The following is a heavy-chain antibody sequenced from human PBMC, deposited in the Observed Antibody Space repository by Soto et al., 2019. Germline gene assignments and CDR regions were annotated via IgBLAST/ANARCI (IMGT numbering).Heavy chain of an antibody. CDR3: EPTLSGTSFPLDT. CDR1: GYSFTKYY. Sequence: ASVKVSCKASGYSFTKYYIHWVRQAPGQGLEWMGMINPTGGSTSYAQKFQGTVTMTRDTSASTVYMELSSLRSDDTAVYYCEPTLSGTSFPLDTWGQGTLVTVSS. J-gene: IGHJ5*02. V-gene: IGHV1-46*01. D-gene: IGHD6-25*01. CDR2: INPTGGST.